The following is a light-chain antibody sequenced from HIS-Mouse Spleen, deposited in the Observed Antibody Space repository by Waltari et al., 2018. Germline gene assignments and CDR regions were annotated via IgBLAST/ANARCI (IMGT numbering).Light chain of an antibody. V-gene: IGKV2-28*01. CDR1: QSHLHSNGYNY. J-gene: IGKJ3*01. Sequence: DIVMTQSPLSLPVTPGEPASISCRSSQSHLHSNGYNYLDWYLQKPGQSPQLLIYLGSNRASGVPDRFSGSGSGTDFTLKISRVEAEDVGVYYCMQALQTPFTFGPGTKVDIK. CDR3: MQALQTPFT. CDR2: LGS.